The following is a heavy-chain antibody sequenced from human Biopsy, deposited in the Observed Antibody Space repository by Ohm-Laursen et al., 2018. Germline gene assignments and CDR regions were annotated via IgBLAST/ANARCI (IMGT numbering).Heavy chain of an antibody. CDR3: ARGSNDSGGLYFPR. J-gene: IGHJ1*01. CDR1: GGSLSSYY. Sequence: TLSLTCTVSGGSLSSYYWSWIRQPPGKGLEWIGHISCTGYTSYNASLKSRVTISVDTSRNHFSLRLSSLTAADTAVYYCARGSNDSGGLYFPRWGQGTLLTVSS. CDR2: ISCTGYT. V-gene: IGHV4-59*01. D-gene: IGHD4-23*01.